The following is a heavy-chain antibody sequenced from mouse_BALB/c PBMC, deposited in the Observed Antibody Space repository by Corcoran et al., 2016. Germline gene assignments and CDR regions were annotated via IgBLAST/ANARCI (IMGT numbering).Heavy chain of an antibody. V-gene: IGHV1-18*01. J-gene: IGHJ1*01. CDR1: GYTFTDYN. CDR3: ARSPYPYFDV. CDR2: INPNNGGT. Sequence: EVLLQQSGPELVKPGASVKIPCKASGYTFTDYNMDWVKQSHGKSLEWIGDINPNNGGTIYNQKFKGKATLTVDKSSSTAYMELRSLTSEDTAVYYCARSPYPYFDVWGAGTTVTVSS.